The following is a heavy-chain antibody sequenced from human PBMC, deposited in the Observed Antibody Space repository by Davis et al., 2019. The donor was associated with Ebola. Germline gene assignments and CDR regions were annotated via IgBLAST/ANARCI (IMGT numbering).Heavy chain of an antibody. D-gene: IGHD3-3*01. J-gene: IGHJ6*02. CDR1: GFTVSSNY. CDR2: IYSGGST. V-gene: IGHV3-53*01. Sequence: PGGSLRLSCAASGFTVSSNYTSWVRQAPGKGLEWVSVIYSGGSTYYADSVKGRFTISRDNSKNTLYLQMNSLRAEDTAVYYCARDLVDFGSYGMDVWGQGTTVTVSS. CDR3: ARDLVDFGSYGMDV.